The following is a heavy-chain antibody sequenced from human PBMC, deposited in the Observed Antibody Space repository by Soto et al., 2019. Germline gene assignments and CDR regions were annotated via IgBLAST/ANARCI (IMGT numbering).Heavy chain of an antibody. CDR1: GLNFDDFA. J-gene: IGHJ4*02. D-gene: IGHD3-3*01. CDR2: ITWNSRVL. V-gene: IGHV3-9*01. Sequence: GGSLRLSCVGTGLNFDDFAMHWVRQAPGKCLEWVSGITWNSRVLAYADSVKGRFTISRDNARNSLYLQMDSLRDEDTALYYCAKGRYDFWSPYYFDSWGQGXLVTVYS. CDR3: AKGRYDFWSPYYFDS.